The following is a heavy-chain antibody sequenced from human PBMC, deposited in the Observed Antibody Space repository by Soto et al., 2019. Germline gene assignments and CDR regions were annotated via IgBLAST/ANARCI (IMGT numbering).Heavy chain of an antibody. CDR3: ARSPSMVPFDY. CDR2: INAGNGNT. V-gene: IGHV1-3*01. Sequence: ASVKVSCKASGYTFTSYAMHWVRQAPGQRLEWMGWINAGNGNTKYSQKFQGRVTITRDTSASTAYMELSSLRSEDTAVFYCARSPSMVPFDYWGQGTLVTVSS. CDR1: GYTFTSYA. D-gene: IGHD3-10*01. J-gene: IGHJ4*02.